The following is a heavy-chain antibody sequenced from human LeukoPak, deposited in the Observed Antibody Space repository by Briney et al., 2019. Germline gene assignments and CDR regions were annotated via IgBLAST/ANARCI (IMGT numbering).Heavy chain of an antibody. J-gene: IGHJ6*03. CDR1: GFTFSSYG. CDR2: ISSSGSTI. CDR3: ARVRASTNYYYYYMDV. V-gene: IGHV3-48*04. Sequence: GGSLRLSCAASGFTFSSYGMHWVRQAPGKGLEWVSYISSSGSTIYYADSVKGRFTISRDNAKNSLYLQMNSLRAEDTAVYYCARVRASTNYYYYYMDVWGKGTTVTISS.